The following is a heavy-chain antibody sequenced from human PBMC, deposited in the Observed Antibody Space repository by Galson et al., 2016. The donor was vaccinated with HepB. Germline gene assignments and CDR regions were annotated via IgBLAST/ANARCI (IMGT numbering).Heavy chain of an antibody. CDR1: GFTFSSYG. D-gene: IGHD3-3*01. Sequence: SLRLSCAASGFTFSSYGMHWVRQAPGKGLEWVAVTSYDGTYKSYADSVKGRFTISRDNSKNTLSLQMNSLRAADTALYYCAKDFTGLWSGPIDFWGQGTLVTVSS. CDR2: TSYDGTYK. CDR3: AKDFTGLWSGPIDF. J-gene: IGHJ4*02. V-gene: IGHV3-30*18.